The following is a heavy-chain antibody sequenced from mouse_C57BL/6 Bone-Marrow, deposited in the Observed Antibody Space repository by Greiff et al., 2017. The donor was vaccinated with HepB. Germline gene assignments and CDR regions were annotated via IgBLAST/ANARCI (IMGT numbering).Heavy chain of an antibody. CDR3: ARDYDYDDAMDY. CDR1: GFTFSSYA. D-gene: IGHD2-4*01. Sequence: DVKLVESGGGLVKPGGSLKLSCAASGFTFSSYAMSWVRQTPEKRLEWVATISDGGSYTYYPDYVKGRFTIYRDNAKNNLYLQMSHLKSEDTAMYYCARDYDYDDAMDYWGQGTSVTVSS. J-gene: IGHJ4*01. CDR2: ISDGGSYT. V-gene: IGHV5-4*01.